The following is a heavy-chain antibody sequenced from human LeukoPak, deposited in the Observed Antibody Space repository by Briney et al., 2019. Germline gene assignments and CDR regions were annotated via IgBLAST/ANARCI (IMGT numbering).Heavy chain of an antibody. V-gene: IGHV4-34*01. D-gene: IGHD3-3*01. CDR1: GGSFSGYY. J-gene: IGHJ4*02. CDR2: INHSGST. CDR3: ARGQTPRGTIFGVVLYSKGFDY. Sequence: PSETLSLTCAVYGGSFSGYYWSWIRQPPGKGLEWIGEINHSGSTNCNPSLKSRVTISVDTSKNQFSLKLSSVTTADTAVYYCARGQTPRGTIFGVVLYSKGFDYWGQGTLVTVSS.